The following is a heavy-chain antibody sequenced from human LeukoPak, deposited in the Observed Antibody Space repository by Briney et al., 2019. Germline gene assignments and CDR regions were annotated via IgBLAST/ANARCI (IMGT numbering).Heavy chain of an antibody. D-gene: IGHD6-13*01. CDR3: AKDMAGYSSSYYGMDV. Sequence: GGSLRLSCAASGFTFDDYAMLWVRQAPGKGLEWVSGISWNSCSIGYADSVKRRFTISRDNAKNSLYLQMNSLRAEDTALYYCAKDMAGYSSSYYGMDVGGQGTTVTVSS. V-gene: IGHV3-9*01. CDR1: GFTFDDYA. J-gene: IGHJ6*02. CDR2: ISWNSCSI.